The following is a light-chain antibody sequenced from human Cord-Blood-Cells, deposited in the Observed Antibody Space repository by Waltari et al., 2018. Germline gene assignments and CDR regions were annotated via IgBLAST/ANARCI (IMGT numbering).Light chain of an antibody. CDR1: SSNIGSNY. V-gene: IGLV1-47*01. Sequence: QSVLTQPPSASGTPGQRVTISCSGSSSNIGSNYVYWYQQLPGTSHQLLIDRNDRRPSGVPDRFSGSKSGTSASWAISGLRSEYEADYYCAAWDDSLSGWVFGGGTKLTVL. J-gene: IGLJ3*02. CDR2: RND. CDR3: AAWDDSLSGWV.